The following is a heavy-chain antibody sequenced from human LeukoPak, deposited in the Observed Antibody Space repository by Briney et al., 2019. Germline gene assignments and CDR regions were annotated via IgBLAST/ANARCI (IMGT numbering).Heavy chain of an antibody. CDR1: GYTYTGYY. V-gene: IGHV1-2*02. Sequence: ASVNVTCKASGYTYTGYYMHEVRQAGAQELEWMGWSNPNSGGTNNAQKFQGRVSMTRDTSISTAYMDLSRLRSDDTAVYYCARDPGYSYGSYNWFDPWGQGTLVTVSS. CDR2: SNPNSGGT. J-gene: IGHJ5*02. CDR3: ARDPGYSYGSYNWFDP. D-gene: IGHD5-18*01.